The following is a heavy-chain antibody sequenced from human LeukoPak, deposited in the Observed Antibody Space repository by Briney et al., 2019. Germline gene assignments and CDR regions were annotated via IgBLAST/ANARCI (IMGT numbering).Heavy chain of an antibody. CDR2: ISYDGDNQ. CDR3: TKEGLLQHCSNTTCYVDH. D-gene: IGHD2-2*01. CDR1: GFSFSSSG. Sequence: GGSLRLSCEASGFSFSSSGMHWVRQAPGKGFEWVTFISYDGDNQYYAASVKGRFTISRSNPKNTLFLDLTSLRPEDTAVYYCTKEGLLQHCSNTTCYVDHWGQGTLVTVSS. V-gene: IGHV3-30*18. J-gene: IGHJ4*02.